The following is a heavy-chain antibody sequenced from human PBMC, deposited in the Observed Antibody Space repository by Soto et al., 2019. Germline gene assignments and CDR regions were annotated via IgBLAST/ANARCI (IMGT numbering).Heavy chain of an antibody. CDR3: AKVGGGADY. D-gene: IGHD3-16*01. CDR1: GFTFRSYG. V-gene: IGHV3-30*18. Sequence: GGSLRLSCAASGFTFRSYGIHWVRQAPGKGLEWVAVISYDGSNKYYADSVKGRFTISRDNSKNTLYLQMNSLRAEDTAVYYCAKVGGGADYWGQGTLVTVSS. J-gene: IGHJ4*02. CDR2: ISYDGSNK.